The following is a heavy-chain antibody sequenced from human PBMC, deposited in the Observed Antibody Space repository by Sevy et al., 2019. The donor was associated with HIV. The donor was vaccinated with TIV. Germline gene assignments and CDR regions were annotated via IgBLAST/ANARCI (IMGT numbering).Heavy chain of an antibody. Sequence: GGSLRLSCAASGFTFSSYSMNWVRQAPGKGLEWVSSISSSSSYIYYADSVKGRFTISRDNAKNSLYLQMNSLRAEDTAVYYCARDRANGDTAMPDYWGQGTQVTVSS. CDR2: ISSSSSYI. V-gene: IGHV3-21*01. D-gene: IGHD5-18*01. CDR1: GFTFSSYS. J-gene: IGHJ4*02. CDR3: ARDRANGDTAMPDY.